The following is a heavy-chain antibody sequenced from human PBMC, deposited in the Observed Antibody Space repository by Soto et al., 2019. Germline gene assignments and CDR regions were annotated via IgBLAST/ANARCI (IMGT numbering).Heavy chain of an antibody. Sequence: GGSLRLSCAASGFTFSSYSMNWVRQAPGKGLEWVSYISSSSSTIYYADSVKGRFTISRDNAKNSLYLQMNSLRDEDTAVYYCARVFTPYYYDSSGYYFDYWGQGTLVTVSS. J-gene: IGHJ4*02. D-gene: IGHD3-22*01. V-gene: IGHV3-48*02. CDR1: GFTFSSYS. CDR3: ARVFTPYYYDSSGYYFDY. CDR2: ISSSSSTI.